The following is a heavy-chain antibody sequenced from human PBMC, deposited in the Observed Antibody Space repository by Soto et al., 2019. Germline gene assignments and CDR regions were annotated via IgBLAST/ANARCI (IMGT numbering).Heavy chain of an antibody. Sequence: GGSLRLSCAASGFTFSSYGMHWVRQAPGKGLEWVAVISYDGSNKYYADSVKGRFTISRDNSKNTLYLQMNSLRAEDTAVYYCAKERAKLRYFDWLLSPSFDYWGQGTLVTVSS. V-gene: IGHV3-30*18. D-gene: IGHD3-9*01. J-gene: IGHJ4*02. CDR3: AKERAKLRYFDWLLSPSFDY. CDR1: GFTFSSYG. CDR2: ISYDGSNK.